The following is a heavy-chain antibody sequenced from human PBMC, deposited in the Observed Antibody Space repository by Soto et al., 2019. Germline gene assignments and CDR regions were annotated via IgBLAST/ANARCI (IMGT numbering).Heavy chain of an antibody. CDR2: IYGGGRT. Sequence: PGGSLRLSCVGSGFTASISYMSWVRQAPGKGLECVSVIYGGGRTLYADSVKGRFTISRDNSRNTLYLQMNSLRVDDTAVYYCAREHSGYDLGLGYWGQGTLVTVSS. D-gene: IGHD5-12*01. J-gene: IGHJ4*02. CDR1: GFTASISY. V-gene: IGHV3-53*01. CDR3: AREHSGYDLGLGY.